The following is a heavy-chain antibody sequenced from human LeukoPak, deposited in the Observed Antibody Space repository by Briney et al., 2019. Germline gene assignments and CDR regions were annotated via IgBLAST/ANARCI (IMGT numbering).Heavy chain of an antibody. CDR3: ARGGITIFYTLLY. J-gene: IGHJ4*02. CDR2: IHHSGST. Sequence: PSETLSLTCIVSGYSISSDYYWGWIRQPPGKGLEWIGSIHHSGSTKYNPSLKRRVNLSVDTSKNQFSLKLNSVTAADTAVYYCARGGITIFYTLLYWGQGTLVTVSS. CDR1: GYSISSDYY. V-gene: IGHV4-38-2*02. D-gene: IGHD3-3*01.